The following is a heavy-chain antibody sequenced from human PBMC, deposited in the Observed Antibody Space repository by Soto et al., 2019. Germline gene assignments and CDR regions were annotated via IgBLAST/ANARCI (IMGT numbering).Heavy chain of an antibody. Sequence: SETLSLTCTVSDGSISSYYWSWIRQPPGKGLEWIGYIYYSGSTNYNPSLKSRVTISVDTSKNQFSLKLSSVTAADTAVYYCARHWRDFWSGPLDYWGQGTLVTVSS. J-gene: IGHJ4*02. V-gene: IGHV4-59*08. CDR2: IYYSGST. CDR3: ARHWRDFWSGPLDY. CDR1: DGSISSYY. D-gene: IGHD3-3*01.